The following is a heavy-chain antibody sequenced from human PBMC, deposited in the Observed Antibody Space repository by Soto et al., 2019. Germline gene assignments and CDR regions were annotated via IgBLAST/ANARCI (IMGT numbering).Heavy chain of an antibody. CDR3: ARMVRGNSNFDY. Sequence: SETLSLTCTVSSGSISTSTSYWGWIRQSPGKGLEWIGNIYYSGSTDYNPSLKSRVTMSVDTSKNQFSLKLRSVTAADTAVYYCARMVRGNSNFDYWGQGTLVTVSS. CDR1: SGSISTSTSY. D-gene: IGHD3-10*01. J-gene: IGHJ4*02. CDR2: IYYSGST. V-gene: IGHV4-39*01.